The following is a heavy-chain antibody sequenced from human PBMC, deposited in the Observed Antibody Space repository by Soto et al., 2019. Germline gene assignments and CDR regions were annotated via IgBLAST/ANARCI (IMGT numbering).Heavy chain of an antibody. D-gene: IGHD3-10*01. CDR3: ARDIGAEFGDPRLSGGVDY. CDR2: ITWNSGRI. CDR1: GFNFADYA. J-gene: IGHJ4*02. Sequence: EVQLVESGGGLVQPGRSLRLSCAAQGFNFADYAMHWVRHAPGKGLEWVSIITWNSGRIGYADSVKGGFTISRDNAKNSLYLQMNSLRAEDTALYYCARDIGAEFGDPRLSGGVDYWGRGTLVTVSS. V-gene: IGHV3-9*01.